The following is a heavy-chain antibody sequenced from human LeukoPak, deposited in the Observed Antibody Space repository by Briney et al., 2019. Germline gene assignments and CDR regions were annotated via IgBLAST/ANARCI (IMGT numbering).Heavy chain of an antibody. D-gene: IGHD2-8*01. CDR2: IGSSGGGI. CDR1: GFTFSTYT. CDR3: ANEEWYRFDY. V-gene: IGHV3-23*01. J-gene: IGHJ4*02. Sequence: GGSLRLSCAASGFTFSTYTMYWVRHPPGKRLEWVSIIGSSGGGIHYADSVKGRFTISRDNSKNALYLQMNSLRVEDTALYYCANEEWYRFDYWGQGTLVTVPS.